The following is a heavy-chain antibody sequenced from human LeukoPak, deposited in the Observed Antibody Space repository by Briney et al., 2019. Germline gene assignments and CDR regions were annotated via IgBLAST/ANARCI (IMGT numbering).Heavy chain of an antibody. J-gene: IGHJ5*02. Sequence: PGGSLRLSCAASGFTFSSYAMHWVRQAPGKGLEWVAVISYDGSNKYYADSVKGRFTISRDNSKNTLYLQMNSLRAEDTAVYYCARFSVLGEFDPWGQGTLVTVSS. CDR3: ARFSVLGEFDP. CDR1: GFTFSSYA. V-gene: IGHV3-30-3*01. CDR2: ISYDGSNK. D-gene: IGHD3-10*02.